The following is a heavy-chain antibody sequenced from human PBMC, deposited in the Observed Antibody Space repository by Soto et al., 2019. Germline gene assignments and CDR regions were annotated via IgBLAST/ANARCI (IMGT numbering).Heavy chain of an antibody. Sequence: PGGSLRLSCAASGFTFSSYAMSWVRQAPGKGLEWVSAISGSGGSTYYADSVKGRFTISRDNSKNTLYLQMNSLRAEDTAVYYCAKDPQWLEIFYYYGMDVWGQGTTVTVSS. D-gene: IGHD6-19*01. V-gene: IGHV3-23*01. CDR2: ISGSGGST. CDR1: GFTFSSYA. CDR3: AKDPQWLEIFYYYGMDV. J-gene: IGHJ6*02.